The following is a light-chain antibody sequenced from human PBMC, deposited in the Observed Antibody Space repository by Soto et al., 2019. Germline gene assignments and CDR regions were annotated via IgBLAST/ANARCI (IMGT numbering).Light chain of an antibody. CDR2: WAS. J-gene: IGKJ2*01. CDR1: QSILYSSNNRNY. V-gene: IGKV4-1*01. CDR3: HQYYSTPHT. Sequence: DIVMTQSPDSLTVSLGERATINCKSSQSILYSSNNRNYLAWYQQKTGQPPKLLIYWASIRESGVPDRFSGSGSVTEFTLTISSLHAEDVALYYCHQYYSTPHTFGQGTKLEIK.